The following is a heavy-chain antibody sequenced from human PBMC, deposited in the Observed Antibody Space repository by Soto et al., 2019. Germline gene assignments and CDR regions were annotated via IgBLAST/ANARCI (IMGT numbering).Heavy chain of an antibody. CDR2: ISSSSSYI. D-gene: IGHD4-17*01. V-gene: IGHV3-21*01. J-gene: IGHJ4*02. Sequence: GGSLRLSCAASGFTFSSYSMNWVRQAPGKGLEWVSSISSSSSYIYYADSVKGRFTISRDNAKNSLYLQMNSLRAEDTAVYYCARSHGEEYYFDYWGQGTLVTVSS. CDR3: ARSHGEEYYFDY. CDR1: GFTFSSYS.